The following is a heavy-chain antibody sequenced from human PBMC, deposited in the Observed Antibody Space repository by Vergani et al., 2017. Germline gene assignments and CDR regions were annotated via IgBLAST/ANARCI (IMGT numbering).Heavy chain of an antibody. CDR2: IRYDGSNK. V-gene: IGHV3-30*02. CDR3: RGXDIVVVPAAKEDY. J-gene: IGHJ4*02. CDR1: HFSFSDYG. D-gene: IGHD2-2*01. Sequence: QVELVESGGGVVQPGRSLSLSCEAPHFSFSDYGMHWVRQAPGKGLEWVAIIRYDGSNKYYADSVKGRFTISRDNSKNTLYLQMNSLRTEDTAVYYCRGXDIVVVPAAKEDYWGQGTLVTVSS.